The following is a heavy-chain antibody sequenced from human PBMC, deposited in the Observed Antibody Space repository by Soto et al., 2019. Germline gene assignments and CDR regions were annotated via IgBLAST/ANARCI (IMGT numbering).Heavy chain of an antibody. J-gene: IGHJ4*01. CDR1: GFTFSGYW. V-gene: IGHV3-7*04. CDR3: ARDRRNTFYYGSGNHYIDPYSAY. CDR2: IKEDGGEK. D-gene: IGHD3-10*01. Sequence: PGGSLRLSCEGSGFTFSGYWMSWVRQAPGKGLEWVANIKEDGGEKYYVDSVKGRFTISRDNAKKSLFLQMNSLRVEDTAIYYCARDRRNTFYYGSGNHYIDPYSAYWGQGTLVTVP.